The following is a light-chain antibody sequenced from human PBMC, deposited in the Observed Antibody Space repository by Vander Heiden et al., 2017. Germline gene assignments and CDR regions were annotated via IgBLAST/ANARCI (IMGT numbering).Light chain of an antibody. Sequence: DIQMTQPPSSLSASVGDRVTITCRASQSISSYLNWYQQKPGKAPKLLIYAASSLQSGVPSRFSGRGSGTDFTLTISRLQPEAFATYYFQQSDSTPFTFGHGTRVDIK. CDR1: QSISSY. CDR3: QQSDSTPFT. J-gene: IGKJ3*01. CDR2: AAS. V-gene: IGKV1-39*01.